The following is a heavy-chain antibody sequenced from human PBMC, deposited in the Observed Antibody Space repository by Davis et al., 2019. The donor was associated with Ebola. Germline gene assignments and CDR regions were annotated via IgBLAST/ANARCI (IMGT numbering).Heavy chain of an antibody. V-gene: IGHV3-23*01. CDR3: ANGSPNRSYGDAFDI. CDR2: ISGSGGST. Sequence: GESLKISCAASGFTFSSYAMSWVRQAPGKGLEWVSAISGSGGSTYYADSVKGRFTISRDNSKNTLYLQMNSLRAEDTAVYYCANGSPNRSYGDAFDIWGQGTMVTVSS. J-gene: IGHJ3*02. CDR1: GFTFSSYA. D-gene: IGHD1-26*01.